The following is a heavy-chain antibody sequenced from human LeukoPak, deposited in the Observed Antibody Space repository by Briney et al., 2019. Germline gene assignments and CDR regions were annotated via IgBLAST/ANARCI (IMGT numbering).Heavy chain of an antibody. D-gene: IGHD5-18*01. Sequence: GGSLRLSCAASGFTFSSYWMHWVRQAPGKGLVWVSRIHSDGYSTSYADSVKGRFTMSRDNAKNTLYLQMNSLGAEDTAVYYCASWDLRGYSYGTLGYWGQGTLVTVSS. CDR1: GFTFSSYW. CDR2: IHSDGYST. J-gene: IGHJ4*02. CDR3: ASWDLRGYSYGTLGY. V-gene: IGHV3-74*01.